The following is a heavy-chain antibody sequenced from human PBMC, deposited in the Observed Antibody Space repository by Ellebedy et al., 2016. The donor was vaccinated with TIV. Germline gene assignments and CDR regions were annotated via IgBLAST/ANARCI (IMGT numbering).Heavy chain of an antibody. CDR1: GFTFSSYA. J-gene: IGHJ6*02. D-gene: IGHD2-2*01. V-gene: IGHV3-23*01. CDR3: ARDRFPLVVPAAITGSYGMDV. CDR2: ISGSGGST. Sequence: GESLKISCAASGFTFSSYAMSWVRQAPGKGLEWVSAISGSGGSTYYADSVKGRFTISRDNSKNTLYLQMNSLRAEDTAVYYCARDRFPLVVPAAITGSYGMDVWGQGTTVTVSS.